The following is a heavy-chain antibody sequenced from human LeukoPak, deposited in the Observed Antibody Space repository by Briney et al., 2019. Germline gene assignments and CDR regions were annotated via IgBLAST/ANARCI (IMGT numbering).Heavy chain of an antibody. CDR2: IYTSGST. CDR3: ARVRGVAGTYASDY. Sequence: SETLSLTCTVSGGSISSYYWSWIRQPAGKGLEWIGRIYTSGSTNYNPSLKSRVTMSVDTSKNQFSLKLSSVTAADTAVYYCARVRGVAGTYASDYWGQGTLVTVSS. CDR1: GGSISSYY. V-gene: IGHV4-4*07. D-gene: IGHD6-19*01. J-gene: IGHJ4*02.